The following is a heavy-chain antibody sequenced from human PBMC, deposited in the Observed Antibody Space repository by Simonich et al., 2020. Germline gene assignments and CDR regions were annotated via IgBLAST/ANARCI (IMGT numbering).Heavy chain of an antibody. J-gene: IGHJ5*02. CDR1: GYTFTSYD. V-gene: IGHV1-8*03. D-gene: IGHD2-2*01. Sequence: QVQLVQSGAEVKKPGASVKVSCKASGYTFTSYDINWVRQATGQGFGWKGWKKPNRGKTGYAQKFQGRVTITRNTSISTAYMELSSLRSEDTAVYYCARARYCSSTSCYNWFDPWGQGTLVTVSS. CDR2: KKPNRGKT. CDR3: ARARYCSSTSCYNWFDP.